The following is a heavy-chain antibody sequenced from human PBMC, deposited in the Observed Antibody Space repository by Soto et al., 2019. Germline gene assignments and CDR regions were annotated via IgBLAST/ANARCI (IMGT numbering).Heavy chain of an antibody. D-gene: IGHD3-3*02. V-gene: IGHV1-18*01. CDR2: ISAYNGNT. Sequence: GASVKVSCKASGYTFTSYGISWVRQAPGQGLEWMGWISAYNGNTNYAQKLQGRVTMTTDTSTSTAYMELRSLRSDDTAAYYCARAIFGVVIGGGWFDPWGQGTLVTVSS. CDR1: GYTFTSYG. CDR3: ARAIFGVVIGGGWFDP. J-gene: IGHJ5*02.